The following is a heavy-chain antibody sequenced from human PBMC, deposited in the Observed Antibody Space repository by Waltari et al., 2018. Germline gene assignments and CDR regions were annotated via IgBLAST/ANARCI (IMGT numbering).Heavy chain of an antibody. J-gene: IGHJ6*02. CDR3: AKGGVAAGYYYYGMDV. Sequence: EVQLLESGGGLVQPGGSLRLSCAASGFTFSSYAMSWVRQAPGKGMEWVSAISGRGGSTYYASSLKGRFTISRDNSKNTLYLQMNSLRAEDTAVYYCAKGGVAAGYYYYGMDVWGQGTTVTVSS. CDR2: ISGRGGST. CDR1: GFTFSSYA. D-gene: IGHD6-13*01. V-gene: IGHV3-23*01.